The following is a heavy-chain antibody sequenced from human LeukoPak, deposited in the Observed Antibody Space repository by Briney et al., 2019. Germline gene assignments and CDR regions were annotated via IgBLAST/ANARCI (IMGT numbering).Heavy chain of an antibody. V-gene: IGHV3-23*01. D-gene: IGHD6-19*01. CDR3: AKRLNSGRYTAAFDM. Sequence: GGSLRLSCAASGFTFSNYAMSWVRQAPGKGLEWVSAISGSGGYTYDADSVKGRFTISRDSSKNTLYLQMNSLRAEDTAVYYCAKRLNSGRYTAAFDMWGQGTMVTVSS. J-gene: IGHJ3*02. CDR2: ISGSGGYT. CDR1: GFTFSNYA.